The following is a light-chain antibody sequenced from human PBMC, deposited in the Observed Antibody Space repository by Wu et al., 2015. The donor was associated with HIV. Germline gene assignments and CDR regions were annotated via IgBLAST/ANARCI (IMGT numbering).Light chain of an antibody. Sequence: DIQMTQSPSSLSASVGDRVTITCRASRALAIFSLVSAETRETPKVLIYAASTLQSGVPSRFSGSGSGTDFTLTISSLQPEDVATYYCQKYNTAPWTFGQGTKVE. CDR3: QKYNTAPWT. V-gene: IGKV1-27*01. J-gene: IGKJ1*01. CDR1: RALAI. CDR2: AAS.